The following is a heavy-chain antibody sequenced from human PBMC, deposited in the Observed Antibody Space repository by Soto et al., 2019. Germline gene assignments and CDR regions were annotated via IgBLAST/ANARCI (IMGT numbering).Heavy chain of an antibody. V-gene: IGHV4-59*12. CDR3: ARKRRIAVASSPSYGMDV. CDR2: IYYSGST. J-gene: IGHJ6*02. CDR1: GGSISSYY. D-gene: IGHD6-19*01. Sequence: SETLSLTCTVSGGSISSYYWSWIRQPPGKGLEWIGYIYYSGSTNYNPSLKSRVTISVDKSKNQFSLKLSSVTAADTAVYYCARKRRIAVASSPSYGMDVWGQGTTVTVSS.